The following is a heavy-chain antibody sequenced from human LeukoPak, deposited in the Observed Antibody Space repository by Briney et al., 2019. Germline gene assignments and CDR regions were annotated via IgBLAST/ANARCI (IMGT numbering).Heavy chain of an antibody. CDR1: GGSISSSSYY. J-gene: IGHJ4*02. CDR2: IYYSGST. V-gene: IGHV4-39*07. CDR3: ANKVYCSTTSCYHAGY. Sequence: SETLSLTCTVSGGSISSSSYYWGWIRQPPGKGLEWIGSIYYSGSTYYNPSLKGRVTISVDTSKNQFSLKLRSVTAADTAVYYCANKVYCSTTSCYHAGYWGQGTLVTVSS. D-gene: IGHD2-2*01.